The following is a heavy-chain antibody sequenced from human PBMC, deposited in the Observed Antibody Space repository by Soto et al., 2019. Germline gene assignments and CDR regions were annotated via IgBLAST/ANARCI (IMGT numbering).Heavy chain of an antibody. V-gene: IGHV3-74*01. Sequence: VQLVESGGGLVQPGGSLRLSCAASGFAFGSYWMHWVRQAQGKGLVWVSRISQDGAIATQADSVKGRFTISRDNAKNTQFLQMNSLRADDTAVYYCLRDQRHWNEFADQWGQGTLVTVSS. D-gene: IGHD1-1*01. CDR2: ISQDGAIA. J-gene: IGHJ4*02. CDR1: GFAFGSYW. CDR3: LRDQRHWNEFADQ.